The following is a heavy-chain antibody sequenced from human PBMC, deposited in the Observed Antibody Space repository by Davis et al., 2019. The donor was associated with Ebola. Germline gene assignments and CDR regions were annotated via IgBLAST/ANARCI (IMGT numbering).Heavy chain of an antibody. D-gene: IGHD2-2*01. V-gene: IGHV3-72*01. CDR3: ARHRTGDFVLLPAAGKRSGRIPAAVNDAFDI. Sequence: PGGSLRLSCAVSGFPFSAYYMDWVRLTPGKGLEWVGLSRNQDSRYNTEYAASVRGRFTISRDDSRKSLYLQMNSLTIEDTAVYYCARHRTGDFVLLPAAGKRSGRIPAAVNDAFDIWGQGTVVTVSS. J-gene: IGHJ3*02. CDR2: SRNQDSRYNT. CDR1: GFPFSAYY.